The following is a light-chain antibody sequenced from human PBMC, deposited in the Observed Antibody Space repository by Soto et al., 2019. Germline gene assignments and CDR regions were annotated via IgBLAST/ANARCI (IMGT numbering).Light chain of an antibody. CDR3: MQATHWPIT. CDR1: QSLVYSDGIAY. J-gene: IGKJ5*01. V-gene: IGKV2-30*01. Sequence: DVVSTQSPLSLAVTLGQPASVSCGSTQSLVYSDGIAYFSWFXQRQGRSPRXLIYKVSNRDSGVPARFSGSGSGTDLAMTISRVEADDFGVYYCMQATHWPITFGQGTRLEIK. CDR2: KVS.